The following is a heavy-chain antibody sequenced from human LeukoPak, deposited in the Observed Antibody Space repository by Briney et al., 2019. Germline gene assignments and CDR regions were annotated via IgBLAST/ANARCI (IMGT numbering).Heavy chain of an antibody. Sequence: ASVKVSCKVSGYTLTELSMHWVRQAPGEGLEWMGGSDPEDGETIYARKFQGRVTLTEDTSADTAYMELSSLRSEDTAVYYCAADTAMSYWYFDLWGRGTLVTVSS. CDR3: AADTAMSYWYFDL. V-gene: IGHV1-24*01. J-gene: IGHJ2*01. D-gene: IGHD5-18*01. CDR2: SDPEDGET. CDR1: GYTLTELS.